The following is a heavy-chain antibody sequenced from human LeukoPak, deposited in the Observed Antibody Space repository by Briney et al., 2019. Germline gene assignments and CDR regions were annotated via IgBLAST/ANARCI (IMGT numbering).Heavy chain of an antibody. Sequence: SETLSLTCTVSGVSISGYYWIWIRLSPGRGLEWIGSVFYRDSFSYGGTTFYNPSLQSRVTISVDTSKNAFSLKLSSVTAADTAVYYCARQISGNKDYWGQGTLVTVSS. CDR1: GVSISGYY. D-gene: IGHD1/OR15-1a*01. CDR3: ARQISGNKDY. J-gene: IGHJ4*02. CDR2: VFYRDSFSYGGTT. V-gene: IGHV4-59*05.